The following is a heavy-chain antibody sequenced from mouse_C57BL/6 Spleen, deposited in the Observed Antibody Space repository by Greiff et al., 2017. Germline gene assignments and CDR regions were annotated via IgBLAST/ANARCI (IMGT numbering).Heavy chain of an antibody. CDR3: ASHDDGYYHFDY. J-gene: IGHJ2*01. Sequence: QVQLQQPGAELVRPGTSVKLSCKASGYTFTSYWMHWVKQRPGQGLEWIGVIDPSDSYTNYNQKFKGKATLTVDTSSSTAYMQLSSLTSEDSAVYYCASHDDGYYHFDYWGQGTTLTVSS. CDR2: IDPSDSYT. V-gene: IGHV1-59*01. D-gene: IGHD2-3*01. CDR1: GYTFTSYW.